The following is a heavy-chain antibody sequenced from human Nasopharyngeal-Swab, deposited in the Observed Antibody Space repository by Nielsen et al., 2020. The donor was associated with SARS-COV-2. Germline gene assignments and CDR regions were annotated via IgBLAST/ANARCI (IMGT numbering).Heavy chain of an antibody. V-gene: IGHV4-59*01. J-gene: IGHJ6*03. CDR3: ARVFDYYDSSGYYIRYYYYYMDV. CDR2: IYYSGGT. D-gene: IGHD3-22*01. Sequence: GSLRLSCTVSGGSISSYYWSWIRQPPGKGPEWIGYIYYSGGTNYNPSLKSRVTISVDTSKNQFSLKLSSVTAADTAVYYCARVFDYYDSSGYYIRYYYYYMDVWGKGTTVTVSS. CDR1: GGSISSYY.